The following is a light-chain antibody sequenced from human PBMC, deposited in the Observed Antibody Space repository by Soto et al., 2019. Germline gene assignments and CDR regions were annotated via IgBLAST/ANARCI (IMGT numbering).Light chain of an antibody. V-gene: IGLV2-14*01. CDR2: DVN. CDR3: SSFTSSSTYV. J-gene: IGLJ1*01. CDR1: SSDVGIYNY. Sequence: QSVLTQPASGSGSPGQSITLSCTGTSSDVGIYNYVSWYQQHPGKAPKLMIYDVNNRPSGISNRFSGSKSGNTASLTISGLQAEDEADYYCSSFTSSSTYVFGTGTKVTVL.